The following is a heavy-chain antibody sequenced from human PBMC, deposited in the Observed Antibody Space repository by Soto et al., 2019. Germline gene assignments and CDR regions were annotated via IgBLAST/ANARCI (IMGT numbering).Heavy chain of an antibody. V-gene: IGHV1-2*02. Sequence: GASVKVSCKASGYTFTGHYVHWVRQAPGQGLEWMGWINPNSGDTYLAQRFQGRVTMNRDTSIGTAYMELRGLTSDDTAEYYCAKGGAIVAAGTRVYLYNAMDVWGQGTTVTV. D-gene: IGHD1-26*01. J-gene: IGHJ6*02. CDR2: INPNSGDT. CDR1: GYTFTGHY. CDR3: AKGGAIVAAGTRVYLYNAMDV.